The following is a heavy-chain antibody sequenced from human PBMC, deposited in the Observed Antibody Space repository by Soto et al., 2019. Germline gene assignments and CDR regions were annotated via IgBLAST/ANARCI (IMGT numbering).Heavy chain of an antibody. CDR3: ARGRVSGSYLDY. V-gene: IGHV4-34*01. J-gene: IGHJ4*02. CDR1: GGSFSGYY. CDR2: INHSGST. Sequence: SSGTLSLTCAVYGGSFSGYYWSWIPQPPGKGLEWIGEINHSGSTNYNPSLKSRVTISVDTSKDQFSLKLSSVTAADTAVYYCARGRVSGSYLDYWGQGTLVTVSS. D-gene: IGHD1-26*01.